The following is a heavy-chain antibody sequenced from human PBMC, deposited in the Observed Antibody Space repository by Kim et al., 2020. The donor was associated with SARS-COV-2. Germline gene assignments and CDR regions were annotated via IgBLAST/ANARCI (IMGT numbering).Heavy chain of an antibody. D-gene: IGHD1-7*01. J-gene: IGHJ4*02. CDR3: ARGGWSWNGLELHGTFDY. Sequence: SETLSLTCAVYGGSFSGYYWSWIRQPPGKGLEWIGEINHSGSTNYNPSLKSRVTISVDTSKNQFSLKLSSVTAADTAVYYCARGGWSWNGLELHGTFDYWGQGTLVTVSS. CDR2: INHSGST. CDR1: GGSFSGYY. V-gene: IGHV4-34*01.